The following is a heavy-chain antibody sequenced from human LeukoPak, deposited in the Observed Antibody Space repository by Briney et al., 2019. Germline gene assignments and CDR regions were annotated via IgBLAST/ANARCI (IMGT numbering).Heavy chain of an antibody. CDR3: ARDLGAAVAADY. CDR2: IYYSGST. Sequence: SETLSLTCTVSGGSISSYYWSWIRQPPGKGLEWIGYIYYSGSTNYNPSLKSRVTISVDTSKNQFSLKLRSVTAADTAVYYCARDLGAAVAADYWGQGTLVTVSS. D-gene: IGHD6-19*01. J-gene: IGHJ4*02. V-gene: IGHV4-59*12. CDR1: GGSISSYY.